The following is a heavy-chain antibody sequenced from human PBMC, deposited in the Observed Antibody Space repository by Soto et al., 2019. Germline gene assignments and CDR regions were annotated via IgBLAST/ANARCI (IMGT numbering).Heavy chain of an antibody. J-gene: IGHJ5*02. CDR3: ARVVGAPPWFDP. CDR1: GFTFSDHQ. D-gene: IGHD1-26*01. Sequence: EVQLVESGGGLVQPGGSLRLSCAASGFTFSDHQMDWVRQAPGKGLEWVGRSRNKANSYTTEYAASVKGRFTISRDDSKSSLYLQMNSLKLEDTAVYYCARVVGAPPWFDPWGQGTLVTVSS. V-gene: IGHV3-72*01. CDR2: SRNKANSYTT.